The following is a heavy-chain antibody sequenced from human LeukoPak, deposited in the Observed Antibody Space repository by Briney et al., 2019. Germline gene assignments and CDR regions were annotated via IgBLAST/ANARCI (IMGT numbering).Heavy chain of an antibody. CDR1: GYTFTSYY. CDR2: INPSGGST. V-gene: IGHV1-46*01. Sequence: ASVKVSCKASGYTFTSYYMHWVRQAPGQGLEWMGIINPSGGSTSYAQKFQGRVTMTRDMSTSTVYMELGSLRSEDTAVYYCASGIVVVPAAMSGAFDIWGQGTMVTVSS. J-gene: IGHJ3*02. D-gene: IGHD2-2*01. CDR3: ASGIVVVPAAMSGAFDI.